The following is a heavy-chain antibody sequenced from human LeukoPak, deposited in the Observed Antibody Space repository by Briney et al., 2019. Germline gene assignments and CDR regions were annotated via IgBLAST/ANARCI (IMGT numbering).Heavy chain of an antibody. J-gene: IGHJ4*02. CDR2: VSYSGTT. CDR3: ANLICSSTFGPLDY. V-gene: IGHV4-39*01. Sequence: PSETLSLTCTVSGGSISSSSFFWAWIRQPPGKGLEWIGTVSYSGTTYYSPSLKSRVTISVDTSKNQFSLRLTSVTAADTALYYCANLICSSTFGPLDYWGQGPLVTVSS. D-gene: IGHD2-2*01. CDR1: GGSISSSSFF.